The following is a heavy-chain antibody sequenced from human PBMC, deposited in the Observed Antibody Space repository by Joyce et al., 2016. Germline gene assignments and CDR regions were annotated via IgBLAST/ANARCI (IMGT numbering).Heavy chain of an antibody. CDR1: GGSIRSDY. Sequence: QVQLQESGPGLVKPSETLSLTCTVSGGSIRSDYWNWIRQSPGKGLEWIGNIYSSGSTDYNPSLKSRVTISIDTSKNEFSLKLSSVPAADTAVYYCARSGGNSRFDYWGQGTLVTVSS. V-gene: IGHV4-4*09. CDR2: IYSSGST. CDR3: ARSGGNSRFDY. J-gene: IGHJ4*02.